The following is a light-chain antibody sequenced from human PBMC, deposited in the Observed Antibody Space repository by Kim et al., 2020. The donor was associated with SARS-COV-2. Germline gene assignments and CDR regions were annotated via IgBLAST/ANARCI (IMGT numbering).Light chain of an antibody. CDR3: QQYYSSPLT. Sequence: RATITCKSSQTVFDSSNNKNYLAWYQQKPGQPPKLLIYWSSTRESGVPDRFSGSGSGTDFALTISTLQAEDVAVYYCQQYYSSPLTFGGGTKLEI. CDR1: QTVFDSSNNKNY. CDR2: WSS. V-gene: IGKV4-1*01. J-gene: IGKJ4*01.